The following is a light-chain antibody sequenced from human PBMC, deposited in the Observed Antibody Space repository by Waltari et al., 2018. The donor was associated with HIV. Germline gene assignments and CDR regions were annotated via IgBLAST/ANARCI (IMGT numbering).Light chain of an antibody. CDR1: SSDVGGYNY. Sequence: QSALTQPASVSGSPGQSITISCTGTSSDVGGYNYVSWYQQHPGKAPKLMIYEVINAPAGVSNRFSGSKSGNTASLTSSGLQAEDEADYYCSSYTSSSTLVFGTGTKVTVL. V-gene: IGLV2-14*01. CDR3: SSYTSSSTLV. CDR2: EVI. J-gene: IGLJ1*01.